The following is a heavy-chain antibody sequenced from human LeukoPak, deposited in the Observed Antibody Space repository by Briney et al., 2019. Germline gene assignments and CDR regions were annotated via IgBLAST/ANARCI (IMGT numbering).Heavy chain of an antibody. V-gene: IGHV3-48*04. CDR2: ISSSGSTT. CDR1: GFRFNSYK. Sequence: GGSLRLSCAASGFRFNSYKMNWVRQAPGRGLEWVSYISSSGSTTYYADCVKGRFTISRDNAKKSLYLQMTSLTAEDTAVYYCARDRGAYCGGNCYLGFDYWGRGTLVTVSS. CDR3: ARDRGAYCGGNCYLGFDY. D-gene: IGHD2-21*02. J-gene: IGHJ4*01.